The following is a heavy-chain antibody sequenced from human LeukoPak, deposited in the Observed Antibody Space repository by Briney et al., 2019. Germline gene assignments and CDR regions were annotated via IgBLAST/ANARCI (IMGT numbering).Heavy chain of an antibody. Sequence: GGSLRLSCAASGFTFSNYWLTWVRQAPGQGLEWVANIKEDGSEKHYVDSVKGRFTISRDKAKNSLYLQMNSRRAEDTAVYYCARDRQIAYWGQGTLVTVSS. CDR3: ARDRQIAY. J-gene: IGHJ4*02. CDR2: IKEDGSEK. CDR1: GFTFSNYW. V-gene: IGHV3-7*01.